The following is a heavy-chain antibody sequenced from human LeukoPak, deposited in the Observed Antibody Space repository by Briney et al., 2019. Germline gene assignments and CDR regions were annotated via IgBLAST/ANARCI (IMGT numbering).Heavy chain of an antibody. Sequence: PSETLSLTCTVSGGPISSYYWSWIRQPAGKGLEWIGRIYTSGSTNYNPSLKSRVTMSVDTSKNQFSLKLSSVTAADTAVYYCAREEYYDYVWGSYRPSYGMDVWGQGTTVTVSS. D-gene: IGHD3-16*02. CDR2: IYTSGST. CDR3: AREEYYDYVWGSYRPSYGMDV. J-gene: IGHJ6*02. V-gene: IGHV4-4*07. CDR1: GGPISSYY.